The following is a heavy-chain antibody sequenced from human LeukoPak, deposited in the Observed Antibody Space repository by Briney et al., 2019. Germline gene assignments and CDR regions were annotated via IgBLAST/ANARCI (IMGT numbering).Heavy chain of an antibody. J-gene: IGHJ4*02. CDR1: GLTFRNYA. Sequence: GGSLRLSCAASGLTFRNYAMSWVRQAPGKGLEWVSVICANDGNTYYADAVKGRLTISRDNSKDTLYLQMDSLRAEDTAVYYCAKGSGSSCYSPCDYWGQGILVTISS. D-gene: IGHD2-15*01. V-gene: IGHV3-23*01. CDR3: AKGSGSSCYSPCDY. CDR2: ICANDGNT.